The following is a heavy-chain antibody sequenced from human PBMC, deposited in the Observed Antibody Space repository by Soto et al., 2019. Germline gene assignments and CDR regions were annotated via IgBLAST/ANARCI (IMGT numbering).Heavy chain of an antibody. CDR2: IYPGDSDT. CDR1: GYSFTSYW. Sequence: PGESLKISCKGPGYSFTSYWIGWVRQMPGKGLEWMGIIYPGDSDTRYSPSFQGQVTISADKSISTAYLQWSSLKASDTAMYYCARRGYYYDSSGYPRAFDIWGQGTMVTVSS. V-gene: IGHV5-51*01. CDR3: ARRGYYYDSSGYPRAFDI. J-gene: IGHJ3*02. D-gene: IGHD3-22*01.